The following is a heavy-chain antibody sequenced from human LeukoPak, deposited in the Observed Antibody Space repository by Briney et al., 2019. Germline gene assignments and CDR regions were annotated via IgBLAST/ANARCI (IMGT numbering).Heavy chain of an antibody. V-gene: IGHV1-69*13. CDR2: IIPIFGTA. Sequence: SVKVSCKASGGTFSSYAISWVRQAPGQGLEWMGGIIPIFGTANYAQKFQGRVTITADESTSTAYMELSSLRSEDTAVYYCARGRDSSSSGGSYYYYYMDVWGKGTTVTVSS. D-gene: IGHD6-6*01. J-gene: IGHJ6*03. CDR1: GGTFSSYA. CDR3: ARGRDSSSSGGSYYYYYMDV.